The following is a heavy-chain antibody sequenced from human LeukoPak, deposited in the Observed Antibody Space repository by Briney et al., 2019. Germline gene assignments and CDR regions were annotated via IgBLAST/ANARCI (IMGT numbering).Heavy chain of an antibody. V-gene: IGHV3-23*03. J-gene: IGHJ4*02. D-gene: IGHD1-14*01. CDR1: GFTFSSYA. CDR2: LYSDGNT. CDR3: ARGVEPLAANTLAY. Sequence: GGSLRLSCAASGFTFSSYAMTWVRQAPGKGLEWVSVLYSDGNTKYADSVQGRFTISRDNSKNTLYLEMNSLSPDDTAVYYCARGVEPLAANTLAYWGQGTLVTVSS.